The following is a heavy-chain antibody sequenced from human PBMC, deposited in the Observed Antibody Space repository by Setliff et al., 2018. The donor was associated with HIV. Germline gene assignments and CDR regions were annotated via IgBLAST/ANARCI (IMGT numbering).Heavy chain of an antibody. Sequence: GGSLRLSCAASGFSFSHAWMSWVRQAPGKGLEWVGRIKSQADGGTTDYAAPVKGRFTISRDDSKNTLYLQMNSLKTEDTAVYYCTTSLPWFDPWGQGTLVTVSS. J-gene: IGHJ5*02. CDR2: IKSQADGGTT. CDR1: GFSFSHAW. CDR3: TTSLPWFDP. V-gene: IGHV3-15*01.